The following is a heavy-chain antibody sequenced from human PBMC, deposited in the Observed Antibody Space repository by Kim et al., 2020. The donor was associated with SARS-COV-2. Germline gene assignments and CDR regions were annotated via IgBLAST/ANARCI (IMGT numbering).Heavy chain of an antibody. CDR1: GGSISSSSYY. CDR2: IYYSGST. Sequence: SETLSLTCTVSGGSISSSSYYWGWIRQPPGKGLEWFGSIYYSGSTYYNPSLKSRVTISVDTSKNQFSLKLSSVTAADTAVYYCARDGGGAWGQGTLVTVSS. J-gene: IGHJ5*02. D-gene: IGHD3-16*01. CDR3: ARDGGGA. V-gene: IGHV4-39*07.